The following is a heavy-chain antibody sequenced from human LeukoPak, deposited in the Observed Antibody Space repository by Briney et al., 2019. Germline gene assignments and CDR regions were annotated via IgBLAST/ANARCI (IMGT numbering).Heavy chain of an antibody. V-gene: IGHV3-21*01. CDR2: ISGTGDYL. CDR1: GFTFSSYR. J-gene: IGHJ4*02. Sequence: GGSLRLSCSASGFTFSSYRMNWVRQPPGKGLEWVSSISGTGDYLYYADSVKGRFTISRDNAKNSLYLQMNSLRAEDTAVYYCARDGVEDYSSSPPYWGQGTLVTVSS. CDR3: ARDGVEDYSSSPPY. D-gene: IGHD6-6*01.